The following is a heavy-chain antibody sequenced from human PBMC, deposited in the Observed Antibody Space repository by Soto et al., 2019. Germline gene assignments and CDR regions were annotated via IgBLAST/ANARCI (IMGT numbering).Heavy chain of an antibody. CDR1: GYTFTSYD. V-gene: IGHV1-8*01. CDR2: MDPNSGHT. D-gene: IGHD3-3*01. J-gene: IGHJ4*02. Sequence: QVQLVQSGAEVNKPGASVKVSCKASGYTFTSYDINWVRQATGQGLEWMGWMDPNSGHTGYAQKFQGRVTMTRNTSISTAYMELSSLGSEDTAVYYCATEVGVVIVAENWGQGTLVTVYS. CDR3: ATEVGVVIVAEN.